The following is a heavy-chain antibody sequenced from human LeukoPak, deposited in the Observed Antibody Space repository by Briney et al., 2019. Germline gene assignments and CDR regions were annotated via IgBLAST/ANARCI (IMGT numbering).Heavy chain of an antibody. CDR2: INPDVDST. Sequence: GGSLRLSCAASGFTFRKYWLHWVRQAPGKGLVWVSRINPDVDSTSYADSVKGRFTISRDNAKSTLYLQMNGLRAEDTAVYYCLTIVETTIDGFDIWGQGTMVTVSS. CDR1: GFTFRKYW. CDR3: LTIVETTIDGFDI. D-gene: IGHD1-26*01. V-gene: IGHV3-74*01. J-gene: IGHJ3*02.